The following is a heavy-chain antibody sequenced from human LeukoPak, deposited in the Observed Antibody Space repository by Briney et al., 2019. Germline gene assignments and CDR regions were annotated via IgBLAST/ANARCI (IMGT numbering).Heavy chain of an antibody. D-gene: IGHD3-22*01. CDR2: FRTRGST. Sequence: SQTLSLTCTVSRGSISSGNYYWSWIRQPAGTGLEWIGRFRTRGSTNYNPSLKSRVIISVDTSKNQFSLKLNSVTAADTAVYYCARESYYDSSGYSHDAFDIWGQGTMVTVSS. CDR3: ARESYYDSSGYSHDAFDI. J-gene: IGHJ3*02. V-gene: IGHV4-61*02. CDR1: RGSISSGNYY.